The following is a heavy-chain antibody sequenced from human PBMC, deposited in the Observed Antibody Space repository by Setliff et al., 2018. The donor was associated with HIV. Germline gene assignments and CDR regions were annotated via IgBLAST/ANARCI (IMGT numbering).Heavy chain of an antibody. CDR2: IYYSGGT. CDR1: GGAISSRSYY. Sequence: PSETLSLTCTVSGGAISSRSYYWGWIRQPPAKGLEWIGSIYYSGGTYCNPSLKSRITMSIDTSKNQFSLRLSSVTAADTAVYYCTRMVCSSSGCYGGGYNWFDPWGQGTLVTVSS. J-gene: IGHJ5*02. CDR3: TRMVCSSSGCYGGGYNWFDP. V-gene: IGHV4-39*07. D-gene: IGHD2-2*01.